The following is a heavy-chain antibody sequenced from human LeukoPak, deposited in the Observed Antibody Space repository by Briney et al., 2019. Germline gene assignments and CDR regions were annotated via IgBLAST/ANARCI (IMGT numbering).Heavy chain of an antibody. CDR1: GGSFSGYY. Sequence: SETLSLTCAVYGGSFSGYYWSWIRQPPGKGLEWIGEINHSGSTNYNPSLKSRVTISVDTSKNQFSLKLSSVTAADTAVYYCARGPGRYCSSTSCRPRTYYYGMDVWGKGTTVTVSS. V-gene: IGHV4-34*01. CDR2: INHSGST. J-gene: IGHJ6*04. CDR3: ARGPGRYCSSTSCRPRTYYYGMDV. D-gene: IGHD2-2*01.